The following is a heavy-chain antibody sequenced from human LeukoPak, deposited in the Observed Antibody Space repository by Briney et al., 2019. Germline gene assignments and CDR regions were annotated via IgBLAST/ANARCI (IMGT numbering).Heavy chain of an antibody. J-gene: IGHJ4*02. V-gene: IGHV3-7*01. CDR2: IKQDGSEK. Sequence: GGSLRLSCEASGFTFSSYWLSWFRQAPGKGLEWVANIKQDGSEKYYVDSVKGRFTISRDNAKNSLYLQMNSLRAEDTAVYYCASRDYWGQGTLVTVSS. CDR3: ASRDY. CDR1: GFTFSSYW.